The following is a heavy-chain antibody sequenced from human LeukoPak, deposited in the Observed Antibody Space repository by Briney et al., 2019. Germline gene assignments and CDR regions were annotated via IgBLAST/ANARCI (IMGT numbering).Heavy chain of an antibody. D-gene: IGHD3-22*01. CDR1: GYSISSGYY. J-gene: IGHJ4*02. Sequence: SETLSLTCTVSGYSISSGYYWSWIRPPPGKGLEWIGEINHSGSTNYDPSLKSRVTISVDTSKNQFSLKLSSVTAAGTAVYYCARVSYYDSSGPKDYWGQGTLVTVSS. CDR3: ARVSYYDSSGPKDY. CDR2: INHSGST. V-gene: IGHV4-38-2*02.